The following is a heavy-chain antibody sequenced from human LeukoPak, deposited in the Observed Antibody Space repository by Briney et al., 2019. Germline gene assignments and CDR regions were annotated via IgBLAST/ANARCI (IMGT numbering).Heavy chain of an antibody. CDR2: ISSSGSTI. D-gene: IGHD6-13*01. CDR1: GFTFSDYY. V-gene: IGHV3-11*04. J-gene: IGHJ4*02. Sequence: GGSLRLSCAASGFTFSDYYMSWIRQAPGKGLEWVSYISSSGSTIYYADSVKGRFTISRDNAKSSLSLQMNSLRAEDTAVYYCAREGSSWYYDYWGQGTLVTVSS. CDR3: AREGSSWYYDY.